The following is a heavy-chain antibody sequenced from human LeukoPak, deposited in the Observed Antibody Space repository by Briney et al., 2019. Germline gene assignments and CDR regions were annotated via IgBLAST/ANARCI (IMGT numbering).Heavy chain of an antibody. D-gene: IGHD2/OR15-2a*01. CDR3: ARHRRLSYFDY. CDR1: GGSISSSSYY. V-gene: IGHV4-39*01. CDR2: IYYSGST. Sequence: SETLSLTCTVSGGSISSSSYYWGWIRQPPGKGLEWIGNIYYSGSTYYNPSLKSRVTISVDTSKNQFSLKLSSVTAADTAVYFRARHRRLSYFDYWGQGTLVTVSS. J-gene: IGHJ4*02.